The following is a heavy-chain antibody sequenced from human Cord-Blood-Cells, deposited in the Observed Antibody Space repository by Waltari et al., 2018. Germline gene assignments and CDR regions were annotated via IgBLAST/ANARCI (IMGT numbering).Heavy chain of an antibody. CDR2: IYHSGST. Sequence: QLQLQESGSGLVKPSQTLSLTCAVSGGSISRGGYSWSWIRQPPGKGLEWIGYIYHSGSTYYNPSLKSRVTISVDRSKNQFSLKLSSVTAADTAVYYCARAVNSSWFYYFDYWGQGTLVTVSS. J-gene: IGHJ4*02. V-gene: IGHV4-30-2*01. D-gene: IGHD6-13*01. CDR3: ARAVNSSWFYYFDY. CDR1: GGSISRGGYS.